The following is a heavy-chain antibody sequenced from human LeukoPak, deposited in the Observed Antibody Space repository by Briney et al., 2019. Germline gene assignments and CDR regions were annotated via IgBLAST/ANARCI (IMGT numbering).Heavy chain of an antibody. V-gene: IGHV3-64D*06. CDR2: IISIGDST. CDR3: VKDQGEYSSSWYYFDN. J-gene: IGHJ4*02. CDR1: GTALTSSP. D-gene: IGHD6-13*01. Sequence: PGGSLRPSCSTLGTALTSSPMHWVRQPPGKGLGYVSGIISIGDSTNYAHSVKGRFTISTDNSKNTLSLHMSSLRAEDTAVYYCVKDQGEYSSSWYYFDNWGQGTLVTVPS.